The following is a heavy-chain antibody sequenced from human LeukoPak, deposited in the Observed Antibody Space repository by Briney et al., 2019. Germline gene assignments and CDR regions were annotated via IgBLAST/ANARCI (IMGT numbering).Heavy chain of an antibody. D-gene: IGHD3-3*01. V-gene: IGHV3-23*01. Sequence: GGSLRLSCAASGFTFSSYAMIWVRQAPGKGLEGGSVISGSVGSTYYADPVKGRFTISTENSKNTPYLQMKSLRGEDTAVYYCAKARGGLTISFGNNWGQGTLVTVSS. CDR2: ISGSVGST. CDR1: GFTFSSYA. CDR3: AKARGGLTISFGNN. J-gene: IGHJ4*02.